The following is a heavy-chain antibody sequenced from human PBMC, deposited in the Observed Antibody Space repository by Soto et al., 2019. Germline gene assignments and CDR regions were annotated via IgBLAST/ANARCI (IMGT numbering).Heavy chain of an antibody. Sequence: GGSLRLSCAASGFTFSSYAMSWVRQAPGKGLEWVSAISGSGGSTYYADSVKGRFTISRDNSKNTLYLQMNSLRAEDTAVYYCAKGHSSSLQAIYMDVWGKGTTVTVSS. CDR1: GFTFSSYA. CDR2: ISGSGGST. J-gene: IGHJ6*03. CDR3: AKGHSSSLQAIYMDV. V-gene: IGHV3-23*01. D-gene: IGHD6-6*01.